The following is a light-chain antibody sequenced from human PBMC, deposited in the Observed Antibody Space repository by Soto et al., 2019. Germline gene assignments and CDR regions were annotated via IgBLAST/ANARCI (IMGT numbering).Light chain of an antibody. Sequence: QSVVTQPASVSGSPGQSIAISCPGRSSDVGGDHNFGSRYQHHPGKAPKLTIYDVSNRPSGVSDRCSGSKSGNTASLTISGLQAEDEADYYCSSYTSSSTYVFGTGTKVTVL. V-gene: IGLV2-14*03. CDR1: SSDVGGDHNF. CDR2: DVS. CDR3: SSYTSSSTYV. J-gene: IGLJ1*01.